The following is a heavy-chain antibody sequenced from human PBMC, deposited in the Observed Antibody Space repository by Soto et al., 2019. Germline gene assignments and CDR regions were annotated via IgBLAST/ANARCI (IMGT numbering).Heavy chain of an antibody. J-gene: IGHJ4*02. D-gene: IGHD6-13*01. Sequence: QVQLVESGGCVVQPGRSLRLSCAASGFTFSSYGMNWVRQAPGKGLEWVAIIWYDGSNENYADSVKGRFTISRDNSKNTLSLQMNSLRAADTAVYYCAREGIATTGTLDYWGQGTLVTVSS. CDR2: IWYDGSNE. CDR3: AREGIATTGTLDY. CDR1: GFTFSSYG. V-gene: IGHV3-33*01.